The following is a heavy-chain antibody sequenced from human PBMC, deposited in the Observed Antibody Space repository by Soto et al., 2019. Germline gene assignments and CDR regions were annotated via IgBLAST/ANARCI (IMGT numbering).Heavy chain of an antibody. V-gene: IGHV3-33*01. D-gene: IGHD3-3*01. CDR2: IWYDGSKK. CDR3: ARDASYYSLWSGHSPSRNVLDV. Sequence: QVQVVDSGGGVVQPGRSLRLSCAASGFTFSSFGMHWVRQAPGKGLEWVSLIWYDGSKKSYGDSVKGRFTISRDNSRNTVYLQMNNLRADDTAVYYCARDASYYSLWSGHSPSRNVLDVWGQGTTVTVSS. J-gene: IGHJ6*02. CDR1: GFTFSSFG.